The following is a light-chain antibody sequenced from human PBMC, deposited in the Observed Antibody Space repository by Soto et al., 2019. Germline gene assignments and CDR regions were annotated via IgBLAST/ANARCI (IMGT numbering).Light chain of an antibody. CDR1: QNVSRF. V-gene: IGKV3-11*01. Sequence: EIVLTQSPATLSLSPGERATLSCRASQNVSRFLAWYQRRTGQAPRLLIYDASNKARDIPARFSGSGSGTDFTRTISSLEPEDSAVYYCQQRSNWPPLTFGGGTKVEIK. CDR3: QQRSNWPPLT. J-gene: IGKJ4*01. CDR2: DAS.